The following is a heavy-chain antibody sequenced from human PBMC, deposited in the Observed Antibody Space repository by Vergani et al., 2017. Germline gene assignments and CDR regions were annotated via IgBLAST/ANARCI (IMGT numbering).Heavy chain of an antibody. CDR2: ISSSSSYI. CDR3: ARDGGTTYYDILTGLYYFDY. V-gene: IGHV3-21*01. CDR1: GFTFSSYS. J-gene: IGHJ4*02. D-gene: IGHD3-9*01. Sequence: EVQLVESGGGLVKPGGSLRLSCAASGFTFSSYSMNWVRQAPGKGLEWVSSISSSSSYIYYADSVKGRFTISRDNAKNSLYLQMNSLRAEDTAVYYCARDGGTTYYDILTGLYYFDYWGQGTLVTVSS.